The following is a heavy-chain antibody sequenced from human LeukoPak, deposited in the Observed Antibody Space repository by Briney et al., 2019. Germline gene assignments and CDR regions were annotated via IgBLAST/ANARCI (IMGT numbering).Heavy chain of an antibody. J-gene: IGHJ4*02. Sequence: SETLSLTCTVSGGSISSDDYYWSWIRQSPGKGLEWIGYIYYRGSTKYNTSLKSRITISVDTSKNQFSLNLSSVTAADTAVYYCASSRATHCSSTSCYFDYWGQGTLVTVSS. CDR3: ASSRATHCSSTSCYFDY. CDR1: GGSISSDDYY. CDR2: IYYRGST. V-gene: IGHV4-30-4*02. D-gene: IGHD2-2*01.